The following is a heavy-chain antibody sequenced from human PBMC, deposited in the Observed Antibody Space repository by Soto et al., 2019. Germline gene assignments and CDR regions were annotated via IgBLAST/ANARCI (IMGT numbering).Heavy chain of an antibody. CDR3: AREGGRASAGYYYYYGMDV. CDR2: IYYSGST. CDR1: GGSISSYY. J-gene: IGHJ6*02. Sequence: QVQLQESGPGLVKPSETLSLTCTVSGGSISSYYWSWIRQPPGKGLEWIGYIYYSGSTNYNPSLKGRGTISVDTSKNQFSLKLSSVTAADTAVYYCAREGGRASAGYYYYYGMDVWGQGTTVTVSS. D-gene: IGHD2-15*01. V-gene: IGHV4-59*01.